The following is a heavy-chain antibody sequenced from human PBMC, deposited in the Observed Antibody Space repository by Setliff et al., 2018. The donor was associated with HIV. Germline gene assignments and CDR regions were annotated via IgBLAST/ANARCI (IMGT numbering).Heavy chain of an antibody. V-gene: IGHV1-2*02. CDR1: GYTFTSYY. J-gene: IGHJ4*02. D-gene: IGHD7-27*01. CDR2: ISPYDLSE. CDR3: ARQFSNSFDS. Sequence: ASVKVSCKASGYTFTSYYIHWVRQAPGQGPEWMGWISPYDLSERTSQRFRGRVTMTRDTSINAAYLDLSGLTSDDTAFYYCARQFSNSFDSWGQGTLVTVSS.